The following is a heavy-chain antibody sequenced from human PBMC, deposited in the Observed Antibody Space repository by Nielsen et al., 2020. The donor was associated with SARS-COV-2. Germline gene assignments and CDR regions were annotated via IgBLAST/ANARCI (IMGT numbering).Heavy chain of an antibody. V-gene: IGHV3-7*03. CDR2: IKQDGSEK. D-gene: IGHD4-11*01. CDR3: ARTTVTTYFDY. CDR1: GFTFRSYA. J-gene: IGHJ4*02. Sequence: LSLTCAASGFTFRSYAMSWVRQAPGKGLEWVANIKQDGSEKYYVDSVKGRFTIPRDNAKNSLYLQMNSLRAEDTAVYYCARTTVTTYFDYWGQGTLVTVSS.